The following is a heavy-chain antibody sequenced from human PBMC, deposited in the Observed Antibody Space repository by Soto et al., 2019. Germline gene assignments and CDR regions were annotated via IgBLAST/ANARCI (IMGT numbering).Heavy chain of an antibody. Sequence: ASVKVSCKASGYTFTSYGISWVRQAPGQGLEWMGWISAYNGNTNYAQKLQGRVTMTTDTSTSTAYMELRSLRSDDTAVYYCARDYYDFWSGPGAFDIWGQGTMVTVSS. CDR3: ARDYYDFWSGPGAFDI. CDR2: ISAYNGNT. CDR1: GYTFTSYG. V-gene: IGHV1-18*01. J-gene: IGHJ3*02. D-gene: IGHD3-3*01.